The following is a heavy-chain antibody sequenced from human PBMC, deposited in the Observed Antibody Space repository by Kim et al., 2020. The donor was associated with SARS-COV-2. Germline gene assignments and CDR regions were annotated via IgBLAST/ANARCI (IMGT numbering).Heavy chain of an antibody. V-gene: IGHV3-64D*06. Sequence: GGSLRLSCSASGFTFSSYAMHWVRQAPGKGLEYVSAISSNGGSTYYADSVKGRFTISRDNSKNTLYLQMSSLRAEDTAVYYRVKDFGRYYGSENPVRPWGQGTLVTVSS. D-gene: IGHD3-10*01. CDR1: GFTFSSYA. CDR3: VKDFGRYYGSENPVRP. CDR2: ISSNGGST. J-gene: IGHJ5*02.